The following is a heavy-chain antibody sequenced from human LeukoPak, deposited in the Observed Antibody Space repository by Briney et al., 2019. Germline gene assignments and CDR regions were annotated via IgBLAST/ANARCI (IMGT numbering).Heavy chain of an antibody. Sequence: PRGSLRLSCAASRFTFSDYYMSALRQAPGKGLEWVSYISSSGSTIYYADSVKGRFTISRDNAKNPLYLQMNSLRAEDTAVYYCARDLVRYFDWYNWFDPWGQGTLVTVSS. CDR1: RFTFSDYY. D-gene: IGHD3-9*01. V-gene: IGHV3-11*01. CDR3: ARDLVRYFDWYNWFDP. CDR2: ISSSGSTI. J-gene: IGHJ5*02.